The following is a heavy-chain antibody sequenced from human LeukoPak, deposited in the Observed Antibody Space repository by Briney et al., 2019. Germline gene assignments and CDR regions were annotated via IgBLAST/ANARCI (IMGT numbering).Heavy chain of an antibody. CDR2: MSGSGGST. Sequence: GGSLRLSCAASGFTFSSYAMSWVRQAPGKGLEWVSAMSGSGGSTYYADSVKGRFTISRDNSKNTLYLQMNSLRAEDTAVYYCAKDLFSSGWFINWFDHWGQGTLVTVSS. CDR3: AKDLFSSGWFINWFDH. V-gene: IGHV3-23*01. D-gene: IGHD6-19*01. CDR1: GFTFSSYA. J-gene: IGHJ5*02.